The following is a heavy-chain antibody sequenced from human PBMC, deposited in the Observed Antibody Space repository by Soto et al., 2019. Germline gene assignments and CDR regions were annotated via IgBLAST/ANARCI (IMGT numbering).Heavy chain of an antibody. D-gene: IGHD1-26*01. CDR1: RGTFGSKA. CDR2: IIPMFDIV. V-gene: IGHV1-69*13. Sequence: SVTVSCKASRGTFGSKAIRWVRQAPGQGLEWMGGIIPMFDIVHFAQKFQGRVTITADEFTSTAYMELNSLKIEDTAIYYCVAGRPFDYWGQGTLVTVSS. CDR3: VAGRPFDY. J-gene: IGHJ4*02.